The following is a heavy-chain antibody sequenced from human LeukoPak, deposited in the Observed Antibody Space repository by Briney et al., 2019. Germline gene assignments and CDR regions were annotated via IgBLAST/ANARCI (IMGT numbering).Heavy chain of an antibody. CDR3: AKDQTTNIVVVPAAPPDNWFDP. CDR2: ISGNGGST. CDR1: GFTFSSYA. Sequence: GGSLRLSCAASGFTFSSYAMSWVRQAPGKGLEWVSAISGNGGSTYYADSVKGRFTISRDNSKNTLYLQMNSLRAEDTAVYYCAKDQTTNIVVVPAAPPDNWFDPWGQGTLVTVSS. J-gene: IGHJ5*02. V-gene: IGHV3-23*01. D-gene: IGHD2-2*01.